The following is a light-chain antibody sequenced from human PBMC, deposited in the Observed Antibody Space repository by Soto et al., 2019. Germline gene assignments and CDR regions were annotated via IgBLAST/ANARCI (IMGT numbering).Light chain of an antibody. V-gene: IGKV1-5*01. CDR3: QHYNSYSLT. CDR1: QSISSW. Sequence: DIQMTQSPSTLSAYVGDRVTITCRASQSISSWLAWYQQKPGKVPKLLNYYATSESGVPSRFSGSGSGTEFTLTISSLQPDDFATYYCQHYNSYSLTFGGGTKVEIK. CDR2: YAT. J-gene: IGKJ4*01.